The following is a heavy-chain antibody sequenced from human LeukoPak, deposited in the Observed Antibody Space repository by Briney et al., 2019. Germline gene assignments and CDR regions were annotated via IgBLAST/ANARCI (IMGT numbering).Heavy chain of an antibody. CDR2: INTYNGNT. CDR3: ARQAGGYSSGWYQFHFDY. D-gene: IGHD6-19*01. V-gene: IGHV1-18*01. Sequence: MGWINTYNGNTNYAQKLQGRVTMTTDTSTSTAYMDLRSLRSDDTAVYYCARQAGGYSSGWYQFHFDYWGQGTLVTVSS. J-gene: IGHJ4*02.